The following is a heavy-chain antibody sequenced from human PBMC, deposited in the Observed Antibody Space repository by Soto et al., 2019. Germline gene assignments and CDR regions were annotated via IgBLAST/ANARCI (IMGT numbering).Heavy chain of an antibody. CDR1: GFTFSDYC. CDR2: IRSSGSTI. Sequence: LSLTCAGSGFTFSDYCMTWIRQAPGKGLEWVSYIRSSGSTIYYADSVRGRFTISRDNAKNSLYLQMNSLRAEDTAVYYCAREEVAYFGSGSHNWFDPWGQGTLVTVSS. V-gene: IGHV3-11*01. J-gene: IGHJ5*02. CDR3: AREEVAYFGSGSHNWFDP. D-gene: IGHD3-10*01.